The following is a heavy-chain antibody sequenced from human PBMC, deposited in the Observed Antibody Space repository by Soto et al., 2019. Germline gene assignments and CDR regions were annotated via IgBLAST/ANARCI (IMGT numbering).Heavy chain of an antibody. CDR1: GATYSPFIAYA. D-gene: IGHD2-8*01. CDR3: ARSRYMCLGYCYSVYAAFYL. CDR2: IIPLGSSQ. Sequence: QVQLVQSGAEVKKPGSLLKVSCKASGATYSPFIAYAISWLRQAPGQGLEWMGSIIPLGSSQHYAEVFQVRATISAFSSPFTVPLEWTNLTSDDAAVYFGARSRYMCLGYCYSVYAAFYLWGQGTAVTVSS. V-gene: IGHV1-69*04. J-gene: IGHJ3*01.